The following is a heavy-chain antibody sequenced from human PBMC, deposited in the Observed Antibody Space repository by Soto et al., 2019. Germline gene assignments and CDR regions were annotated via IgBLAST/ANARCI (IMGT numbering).Heavy chain of an antibody. J-gene: IGHJ4*02. CDR2: IYYSGST. CDR3: ARSESVVRRVFDY. CDR1: GGSISSYY. D-gene: IGHD2-21*01. V-gene: IGHV4-59*06. Sequence: SETLSLSCTVSGGSISSYYWSWIRQHPRKGLEWIGYIYYSGSTYYNPSLKSRVTISVDTSKNQFSLKLSSVTAADTAVYYCARSESVVRRVFDYWGQGTLVTV.